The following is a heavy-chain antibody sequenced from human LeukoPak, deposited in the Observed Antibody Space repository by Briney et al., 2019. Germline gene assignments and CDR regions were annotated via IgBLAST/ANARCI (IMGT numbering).Heavy chain of an antibody. J-gene: IGHJ4*02. CDR3: ARGEGGSSWYFYSRGYYFDY. V-gene: IGHV1-8*01. Sequence: GASVKVSCKASGYTFTSYDINWVRQATGQGLEWMGWMNPNSGNTGYAQKFQGRVTMTRNTSISTAYMELSSLRSEDTAVYYCARGEGGSSWYFYSRGYYFDYWGQGTLVTVSS. D-gene: IGHD6-13*01. CDR2: MNPNSGNT. CDR1: GYTFTSYD.